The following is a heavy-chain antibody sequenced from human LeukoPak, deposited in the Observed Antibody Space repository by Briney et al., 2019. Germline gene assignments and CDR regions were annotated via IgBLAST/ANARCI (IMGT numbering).Heavy chain of an antibody. CDR1: GGSISSYY. V-gene: IGHV4-59*01. CDR3: ARAVGATPWFDP. J-gene: IGHJ5*02. CDR2: IYYSGST. D-gene: IGHD1-26*01. Sequence: PSETLSFTCTVSGGSISSYYWSWIRQPPGKGLEWIGYIYYSGSTNYNPSLKSRVTISVDTSKNQFSLKLSSVTAADTAVYYCARAVGATPWFDPWGQGTLVTVSS.